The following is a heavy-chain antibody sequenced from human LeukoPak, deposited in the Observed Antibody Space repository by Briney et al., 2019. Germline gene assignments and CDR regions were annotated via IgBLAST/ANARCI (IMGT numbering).Heavy chain of an antibody. CDR1: GGSISSYY. Sequence: TSETLSLTCTVSGGSISSYYWSWIRQPAGKGLEWIGRIYTSGSTNYNPSLKSRVTMSADTSKNQFSLKLSSVTAADTAVYYYARDRKLQWLDGAYYFDYWGQGTLVTVSS. CDR3: ARDRKLQWLDGAYYFDY. J-gene: IGHJ4*02. CDR2: IYTSGST. D-gene: IGHD6-19*01. V-gene: IGHV4-4*07.